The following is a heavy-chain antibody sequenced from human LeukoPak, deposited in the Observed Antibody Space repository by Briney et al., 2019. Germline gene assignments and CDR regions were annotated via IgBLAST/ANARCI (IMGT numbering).Heavy chain of an antibody. CDR1: GGSISSGSYY. D-gene: IGHD2-21*02. V-gene: IGHV4-61*02. J-gene: IGHJ5*02. CDR3: ARGRRYSVVTARFDP. Sequence: SETLSLTCTVSGGSISSGSYYWSWIRQPAGKGLEWIGRIYTSGSTNYNPSLKSRVTISVDTSKNQFSLKLSSVTAADTAVYYCARGRRYSVVTARFDPWGQGTLVTVSS. CDR2: IYTSGST.